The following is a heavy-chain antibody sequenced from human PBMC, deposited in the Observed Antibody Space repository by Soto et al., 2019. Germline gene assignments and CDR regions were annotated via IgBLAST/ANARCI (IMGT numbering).Heavy chain of an antibody. CDR2: IFESGAT. J-gene: IGHJ4*02. Sequence: QVQLQESGPGLVKPSGTLSLTCAVSGGSISSSSWWTWVRQSPGKGLEWIGEIFESGATNYNPSLMSRLTMSVAKSKNQFSLILSSLTAADTAVYFCTTSHAGELNNWGQGTLVTVSS. D-gene: IGHD1-7*01. CDR1: GGSISSSSW. CDR3: TTSHAGELNN. V-gene: IGHV4-4*02.